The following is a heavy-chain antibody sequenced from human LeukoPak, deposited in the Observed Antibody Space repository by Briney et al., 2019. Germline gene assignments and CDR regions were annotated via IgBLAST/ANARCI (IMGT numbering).Heavy chain of an antibody. V-gene: IGHV4-39*01. CDR2: IYYSGST. CDR1: GGSISSSSYY. Sequence: PSETLSLTCTVSGGSISSSSYYWGWIRQPPGKGLEWIGNIYYSGSTYYNESLESRVTISIDTSKNQFSLKLNSVTAAETAMYYCAKSGGYGLIDYWGQGTLVTVSS. D-gene: IGHD1-26*01. CDR3: AKSGGYGLIDY. J-gene: IGHJ4*02.